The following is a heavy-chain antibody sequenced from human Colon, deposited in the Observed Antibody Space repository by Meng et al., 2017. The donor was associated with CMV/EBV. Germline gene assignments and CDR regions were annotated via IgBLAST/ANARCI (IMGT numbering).Heavy chain of an antibody. Sequence: GESLKISCIASGFIFSENDMNWVRQVPGKGPEWISYISLSGDPTDYSDSVRGRFTISRDTAKNLLFLQLSSLRVEDTGVYHCAPRVGSWGQGTLVTVSS. CDR1: GFIFSEND. CDR2: ISLSGDPT. V-gene: IGHV3-48*03. CDR3: APRVGS. D-gene: IGHD1-26*01. J-gene: IGHJ5*02.